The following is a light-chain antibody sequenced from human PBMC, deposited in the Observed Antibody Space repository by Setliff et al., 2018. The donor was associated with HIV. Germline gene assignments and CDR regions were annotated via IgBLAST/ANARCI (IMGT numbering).Light chain of an antibody. J-gene: IGLJ1*01. Sequence: QSALTQPASVSGSPGQSITISRTGTSSDVGGYNYVSWYQQPPGTAPKLMIYEVTNRPSGVPDRFSGSKSGNTASLTISGLQAEDEADYYCSSYAISNTLPFGTGTKVTVL. CDR3: SSYAISNTLP. V-gene: IGLV2-14*01. CDR2: EVT. CDR1: SSDVGGYNY.